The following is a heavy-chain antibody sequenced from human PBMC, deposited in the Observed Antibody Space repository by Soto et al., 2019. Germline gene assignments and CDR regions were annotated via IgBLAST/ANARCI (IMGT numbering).Heavy chain of an antibody. CDR1: GGTFSSYA. Sequence: QVQLVQSGAEVKKPGSSVKVSCKASGGTFSSYAISWVRQAPGQGLEWMGGIIPIFGTANYAQKFQGRVTITADESTSTAYMELSSLRSEDTAVYYCARGRYYGSGSRTDYYYYYGMDVWGQGTSVTVCS. J-gene: IGHJ6*02. V-gene: IGHV1-69*12. CDR3: ARGRYYGSGSRTDYYYYYGMDV. CDR2: IIPIFGTA. D-gene: IGHD3-10*01.